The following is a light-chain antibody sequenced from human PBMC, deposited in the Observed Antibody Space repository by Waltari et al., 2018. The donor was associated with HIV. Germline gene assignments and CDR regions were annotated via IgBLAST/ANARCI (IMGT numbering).Light chain of an antibody. J-gene: IGLJ1*01. CDR3: QSTDSSGSYV. Sequence: SYELKQPPSVSVSPGQTATITCSGDALATQYGFWYQQKAGHAPLVIIYKDREMPSGIPERISGSSSGTTVTLTIREVQAEDEADYYCQSTDSSGSYVFGSGTKVTVL. CDR2: KDR. V-gene: IGLV3-25*03. CDR1: ALATQY.